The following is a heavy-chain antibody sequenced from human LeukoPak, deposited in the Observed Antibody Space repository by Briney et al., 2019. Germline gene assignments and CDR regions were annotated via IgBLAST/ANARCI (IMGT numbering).Heavy chain of an antibody. V-gene: IGHV4-4*02. Sequence: PSGTLSLTCGVSGGSIITTNWWSWVRPPPGKGLEWIGEVHLNGATNYNPSLESRVSMSIDKSKNQLSLKLSSVTAADTATYYCTRESGAFSPFGSWGQGTLVTVSS. CDR2: VHLNGAT. D-gene: IGHD1-26*01. J-gene: IGHJ4*02. CDR1: GGSIITTNW. CDR3: TRESGAFSPFGS.